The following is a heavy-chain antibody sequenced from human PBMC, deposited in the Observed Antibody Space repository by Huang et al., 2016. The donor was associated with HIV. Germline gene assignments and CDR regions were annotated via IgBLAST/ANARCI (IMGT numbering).Heavy chain of an antibody. CDR2: ISAYNGNT. D-gene: IGHD1-1*01. J-gene: IGHJ5*01. V-gene: IGHV1-18*01. CDR1: GYIFTKYG. Sequence: QVELVQSGAEVKRPGASVRVSCKAAGYIFTKYGINWVRQAPGQGLEWMGWISAYNGNTNEAEKLQGRITLTRYTSATTAYMELRDVTSADTAVYYCARDHWYPLQNWFDLWGQGTLVTVSS. CDR3: ARDHWYPLQNWFDL.